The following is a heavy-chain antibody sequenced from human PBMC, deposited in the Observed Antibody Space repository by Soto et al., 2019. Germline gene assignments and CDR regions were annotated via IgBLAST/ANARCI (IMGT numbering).Heavy chain of an antibody. CDR2: ISGSGSST. CDR1: GFTFSDYA. CDR3: AKSFSSNWYDYFDY. J-gene: IGHJ4*02. Sequence: GGSLRLSCAASGFTFSDYAMSWVRPAPGKRLKSASAISGSGSSTYYADSVKGRFNSSRDKSENTLYLHMNSLRAEDTAIYYCAKSFSSNWYDYFDYGGQGSLVTVSS. D-gene: IGHD6-13*01. V-gene: IGHV3-23*01.